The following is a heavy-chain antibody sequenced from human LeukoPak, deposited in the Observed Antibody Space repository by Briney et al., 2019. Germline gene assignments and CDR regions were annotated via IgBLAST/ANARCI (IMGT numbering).Heavy chain of an antibody. CDR1: GFTFSSYS. CDR3: ARDRYSSSWFYYYYYYYMDV. D-gene: IGHD6-13*01. V-gene: IGHV3-21*01. J-gene: IGHJ6*03. CDR2: ISSSSSYI. Sequence: GGSLRLSCAASGFTFSSYSMNWVRQAPGKGLEWVSSISSSSSYIYYADSVKGRFTISRDNAKNSLYLQMNSLRAEDTAVYYCARDRYSSSWFYYYYYYYMDVWGKGTTVTISS.